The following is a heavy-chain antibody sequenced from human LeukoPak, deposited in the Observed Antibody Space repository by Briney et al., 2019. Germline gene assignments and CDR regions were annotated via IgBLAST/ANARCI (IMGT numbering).Heavy chain of an antibody. J-gene: IGHJ3*02. CDR2: ISGSGGST. CDR1: GFTFSSYA. D-gene: IGHD6-13*01. Sequence: SGGSLRLSCAASGFTFSSYAMSWVRQAPGKGLEWVSAISGSGGSTYYADSAKGRFTISRDNSKNTLYLQMNSLRAEDTAVYYCARIYSSRGQLGGAFDIWGQGTMVTVSS. V-gene: IGHV3-23*01. CDR3: ARIYSSRGQLGGAFDI.